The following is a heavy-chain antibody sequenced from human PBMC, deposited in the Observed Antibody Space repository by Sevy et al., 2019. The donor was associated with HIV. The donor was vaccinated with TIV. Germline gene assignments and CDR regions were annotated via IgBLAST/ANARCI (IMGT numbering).Heavy chain of an antibody. Sequence: ASVKVSCKASGGTFSSYAISWVRQAPGQGLEWMGGIIPIFGAANYAQNFQGSVTITADESTSTVYMELSSLRSEDTAVAYCAKALYGSGSYYNLGYWGQGTLVTVSS. J-gene: IGHJ4*02. D-gene: IGHD3-10*01. V-gene: IGHV1-69*13. CDR3: AKALYGSGSYYNLGY. CDR2: IIPIFGAA. CDR1: GGTFSSYA.